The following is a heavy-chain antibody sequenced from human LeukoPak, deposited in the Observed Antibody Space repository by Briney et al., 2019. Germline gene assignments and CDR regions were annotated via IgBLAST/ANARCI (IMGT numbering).Heavy chain of an antibody. CDR1: GYSFTSYW. CDR3: ARLGDDYYDSSGPPDY. Sequence: GESLKIPCKGSGYSFTSYWIGWVRQMPGKGLEWMGIIYPGDSDTRYSPSFQGQVTISADKSISTAYLQWSSLKASDTAMYYCARLGDDYYDSSGPPDYWGQGTLVTVSS. J-gene: IGHJ4*02. V-gene: IGHV5-51*01. CDR2: IYPGDSDT. D-gene: IGHD3-22*01.